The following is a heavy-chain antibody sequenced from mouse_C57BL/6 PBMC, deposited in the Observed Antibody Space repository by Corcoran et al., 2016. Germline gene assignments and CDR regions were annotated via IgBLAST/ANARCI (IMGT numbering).Heavy chain of an antibody. CDR3: ARIYYGSSQYYFDY. Sequence: QIQLVQPGPELKKPGETVKISCKASGYTFTTYGMSWVKQAPGKGLKWMGWINTYSGVPTYADDFKGRFAFSLETSASTAYLQINNLKNEDTATYFCARIYYGSSQYYFDYWGQGTTLTVSS. CDR2: INTYSGVP. V-gene: IGHV9-3*01. D-gene: IGHD1-1*01. CDR1: GYTFTTYG. J-gene: IGHJ2*01.